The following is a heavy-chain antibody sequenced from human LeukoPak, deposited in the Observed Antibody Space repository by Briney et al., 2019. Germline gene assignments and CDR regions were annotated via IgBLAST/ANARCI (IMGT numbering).Heavy chain of an antibody. CDR1: GFTFSSYA. CDR2: ISGSRGST. D-gene: IGHD2-2*01. V-gene: IGHV3-23*01. J-gene: IGHJ5*02. CDR3: AKLDADIVVVPAASDP. Sequence: GGSLRLSCAASGFTFSSYAMSWVRQAPGKGLEWVSAISGSRGSTYYADSVKGRFTISRDNSKNTLYLQMNSLRAEDTAVYYCAKLDADIVVVPAASDPWGQGTLVTVSS.